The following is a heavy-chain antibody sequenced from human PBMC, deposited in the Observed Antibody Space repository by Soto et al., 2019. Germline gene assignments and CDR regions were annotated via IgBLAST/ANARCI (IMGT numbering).Heavy chain of an antibody. CDR3: ARGTEYCSGGSCYPSGMDV. J-gene: IGHJ6*02. Sequence: QVQLVQSGAEVKKPGASVKVSCKASGYTFTSYYMHWVRQAPGQGLEWMGIINPSGGSTRYAQKFQCRVTMTRETFTSTVYSELSSLRSEDTAVYYCARGTEYCSGGSCYPSGMDVWGQGTTVTVSS. CDR2: INPSGGST. CDR1: GYTFTSYY. D-gene: IGHD2-15*01. V-gene: IGHV1-46*01.